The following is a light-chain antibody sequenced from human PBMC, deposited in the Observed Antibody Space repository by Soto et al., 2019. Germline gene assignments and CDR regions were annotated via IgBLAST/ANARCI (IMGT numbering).Light chain of an antibody. CDR3: QQYKT. V-gene: IGKV3-20*01. J-gene: IGKJ1*01. Sequence: ESVLTLSPCPXALSXGXXXXXSCRASKSGSNSYLAWYQQKPGQAPRLLIYGASSRATGIPDRFSGSGSGTDFTLTISRLEPEDFAVYYCQQYKTFGQGTKVDIK. CDR1: KSGSNSY. CDR2: GAS.